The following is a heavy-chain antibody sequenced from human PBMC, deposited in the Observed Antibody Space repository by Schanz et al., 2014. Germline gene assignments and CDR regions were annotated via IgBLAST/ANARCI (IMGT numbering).Heavy chain of an antibody. CDR2: SDGKSTTV. CDR3: ARLPVGYGSGIWDV. V-gene: IGHV3-48*01. CDR1: GFSFSSYS. D-gene: IGHD3-10*01. J-gene: IGHJ6*02. Sequence: EVHLVESGGGLVKRGESLRLSCSASGFSFSSYSMNWVRQAPGKGLEWLSYSDGKSTTVYYADSVKGRFTISRDNAKNSLFLQMNSLRVEDTAVYYCARLPVGYGSGIWDVWGQGTSVTVSS.